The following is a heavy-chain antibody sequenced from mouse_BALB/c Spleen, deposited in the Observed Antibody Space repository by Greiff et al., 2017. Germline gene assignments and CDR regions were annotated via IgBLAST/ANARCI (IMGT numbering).Heavy chain of an antibody. J-gene: IGHJ4*01. CDR2: INPGSGGT. D-gene: IGHD1-1*01. Sequence: QVQLKESGAELVRPGTSVKVSCKASGYAFTNYLIEWVKQRPGQGLEWIGVINPGSGGTNYNEKFKGKATLTADKSSSTAYMQLSSLTSDDSAVYFCARYGNCAMDYWGQGTSVTVSS. V-gene: IGHV1-54*01. CDR1: GYAFTNYL. CDR3: ARYGNCAMDY.